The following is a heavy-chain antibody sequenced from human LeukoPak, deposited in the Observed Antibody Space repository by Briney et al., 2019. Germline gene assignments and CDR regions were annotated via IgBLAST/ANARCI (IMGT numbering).Heavy chain of an antibody. D-gene: IGHD6-19*01. CDR3: ARVGTVAGPYYYYYYGMDV. V-gene: IGHV6-1*01. CDR2: TYYRSKWYN. CDR1: GDSVSSNSAA. Sequence: SQTLSLTCAISGDSVSSNSAAWNWIRQSPSRGLGWLGRTYYRSKWYNDYAVSVKSRITINPDTSKNQFSLQLNSVTPEDTAVYYCARVGTVAGPYYYYYYGMDVWGQGTTVTVSS. J-gene: IGHJ6*02.